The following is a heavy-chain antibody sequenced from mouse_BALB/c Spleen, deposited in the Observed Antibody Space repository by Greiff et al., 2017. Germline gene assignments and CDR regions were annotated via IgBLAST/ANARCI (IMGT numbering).Heavy chain of an antibody. Sequence: EVMLVESGGDLVKPGGSLKLSCAASGFTFSSYGMSWVRQTPDKRLEWVATISSGGSYTYYPDSVKGRFTISRDNAKNTLYLQMSSLKSEDTAMYYCARHSHYYGSSYEAWFAYWGQGTLVTVSA. CDR1: GFTFSSYG. V-gene: IGHV5-6*01. CDR2: ISSGGSYT. J-gene: IGHJ3*01. D-gene: IGHD1-1*01. CDR3: ARHSHYYGSSYEAWFAY.